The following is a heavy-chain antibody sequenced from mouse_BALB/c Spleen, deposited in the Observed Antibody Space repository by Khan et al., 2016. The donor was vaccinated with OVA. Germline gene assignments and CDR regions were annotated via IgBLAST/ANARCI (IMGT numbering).Heavy chain of an antibody. CDR2: INYSGNT. D-gene: IGHD2-4*01. Sequence: QLEESGPGLVKPSQSLSLTCTVTGYSITSEYAWNWIRQFPGNKLEWMGYINYSGNTRFNPSLNSRTYITRATSKNQFFLQLNSVTTEDTATYYCARKDYYDYDPFPYWGQGTLVTVSA. J-gene: IGHJ3*01. V-gene: IGHV3-2*02. CDR3: ARKDYYDYDPFPY. CDR1: GYSITSEYA.